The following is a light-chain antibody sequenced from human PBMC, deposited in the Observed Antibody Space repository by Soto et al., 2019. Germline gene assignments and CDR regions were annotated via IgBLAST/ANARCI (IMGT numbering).Light chain of an antibody. CDR2: EAS. CDR3: QQYNSYPWT. CDR1: QGISNF. J-gene: IGKJ1*01. Sequence: AIQLTQSPASLSASVGNRVTITCRASQGISNFLAWYQQKPGKAPKLLIYEASSLESGVPSRFSGSGSGTEFTLTISSLQPDDFATYYCQQYNSYPWTFGQGTKVDIK. V-gene: IGKV1-13*02.